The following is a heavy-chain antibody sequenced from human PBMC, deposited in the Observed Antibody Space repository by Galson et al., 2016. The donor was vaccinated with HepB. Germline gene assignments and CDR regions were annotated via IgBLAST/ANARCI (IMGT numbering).Heavy chain of an antibody. CDR1: GYTLTDYY. D-gene: IGHD6-25*01. CDR3: ATSTGYRSGWGAFDI. J-gene: IGHJ3*02. CDR2: INPNSGGT. V-gene: IGHV1-2*02. Sequence: SCKASGYTLTDYYIHWVRQAPGQGLEWMGWINPNSGGTNYAQKFQGRVTMTRDTSISTAYMELSELKSDDTAVYYCATSTGYRSGWGAFDIWGQGTMVTVSS.